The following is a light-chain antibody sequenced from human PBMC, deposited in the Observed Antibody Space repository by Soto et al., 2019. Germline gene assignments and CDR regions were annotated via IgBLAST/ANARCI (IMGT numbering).Light chain of an antibody. CDR1: QSVSSNS. V-gene: IGKV3-20*01. CDR3: QQYGDSPPT. J-gene: IGKJ1*01. Sequence: EIVLTQSPGTLSLSPGESATLSCRASQSVSSNSLAWYRRNPGQPPSLLIYGTSTRATDIPRRFSGSGSGTDFTLTSTRLEAEDFAVYFCQQYGDSPPTFGQGTKVEVK. CDR2: GTS.